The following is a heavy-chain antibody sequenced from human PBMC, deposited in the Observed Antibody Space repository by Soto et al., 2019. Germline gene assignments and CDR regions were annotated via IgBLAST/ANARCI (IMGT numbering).Heavy chain of an antibody. D-gene: IGHD3-10*01. CDR2: IDRHGTTN. CDR3: VGEGDGGCCRRWFGR. V-gene: IGHV3-48*03. J-gene: IGHJ4*02. Sequence: GGFLRLSYAASGFTLSNYEMNWVRQATGKGLELISYIDRHGTTNHHAHHVKGRFHIPRGHAKNPKDLQMNSLRVDGTAVYYCVGEGDGGCCRRWFGRWGQRTLVTLSS. CDR1: GFTLSNYE.